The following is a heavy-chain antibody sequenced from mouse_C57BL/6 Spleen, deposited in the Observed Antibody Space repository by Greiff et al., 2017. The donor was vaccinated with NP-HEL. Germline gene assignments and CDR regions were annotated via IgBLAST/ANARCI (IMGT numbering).Heavy chain of an antibody. J-gene: IGHJ4*01. Sequence: QVQLQQSGPGLVQPSQSLSITCTVSGFSLTSYGVHWVRQSPGKGLEWLGVIWSGGSTDYNAAFISRLSISKDNSKSQVFFKMNSLQADDTAIYYCASPLGYYAMDYWGQGTSVTVSS. CDR2: IWSGGST. V-gene: IGHV2-2*01. CDR1: GFSLTSYG. CDR3: ASPLGYYAMDY.